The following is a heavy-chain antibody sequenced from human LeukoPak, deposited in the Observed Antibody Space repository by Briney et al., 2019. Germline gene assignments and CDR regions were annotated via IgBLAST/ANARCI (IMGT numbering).Heavy chain of an antibody. V-gene: IGHV6-1*01. J-gene: IGHJ4*02. CDR3: ARDVGTSGWHTFDY. CDR2: TYYRSKWYN. D-gene: IGHD6-19*01. CDR1: GDSVSSNNGA. Sequence: SQTLSLTCAISGDSVSSNNGAWNWIRQSPSRGLEWLGRTYYRSKWYNDYAASVQGRITINPDTSKNQFSLQLYSVTPEGTAVYYCARDVGTSGWHTFDYWGQGTLVTVSS.